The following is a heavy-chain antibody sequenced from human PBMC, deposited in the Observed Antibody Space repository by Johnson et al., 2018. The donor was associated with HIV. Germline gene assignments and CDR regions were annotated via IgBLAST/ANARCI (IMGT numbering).Heavy chain of an antibody. J-gene: IGHJ3*02. V-gene: IGHV3-30*04. D-gene: IGHD2-2*01. CDR1: GFTFSSYV. CDR3: ARAANVVLPAGTFDI. CDR2: ISYDASNK. Sequence: QVQLVESGGGVVQPGRSMRLSCAASGFTFSSYVMHWVRQAPGKGLAWVALISYDASNKFYADSVKGRFTISRDKTKKTLYLQMNSLRVEDTAVYYCARAANVVLPAGTFDIWGRGTMVTVSS.